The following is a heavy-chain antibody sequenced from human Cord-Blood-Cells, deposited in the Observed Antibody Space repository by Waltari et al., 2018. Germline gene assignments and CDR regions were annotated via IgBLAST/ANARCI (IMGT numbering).Heavy chain of an antibody. Sequence: QVQLVQPRAEVKKPGSSVKVYCKASGGTFSSFACRWLRQAPGQGLEWMGGIIPILGIANYAQKFQGRVTITADESTSTAYMELSSLRSEDTAVYYCARGSGILTGSAFDIWGQGTMVTVSS. CDR1: GGTFSSFA. CDR3: ARGSGILTGSAFDI. J-gene: IGHJ3*02. D-gene: IGHD3-9*01. CDR2: IIPILGIA. V-gene: IGHV1-69*04.